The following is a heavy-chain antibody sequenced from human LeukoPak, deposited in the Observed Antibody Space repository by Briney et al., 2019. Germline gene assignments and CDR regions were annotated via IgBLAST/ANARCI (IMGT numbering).Heavy chain of an antibody. CDR1: GGSFSGYY. J-gene: IGHJ6*02. D-gene: IGHD2-2*01. Sequence: SETLSLTCAVYGGSFSGYYWSWIRRPPGKGLEWIGEINHSGSTNYNPSLKSRVTISVDTSKNQFSLKLSSVTAADTAVYYCARGHIVVVPAAHVVYYYYGMDVWGQGTTVTVSS. V-gene: IGHV4-34*01. CDR2: INHSGST. CDR3: ARGHIVVVPAAHVVYYYYGMDV.